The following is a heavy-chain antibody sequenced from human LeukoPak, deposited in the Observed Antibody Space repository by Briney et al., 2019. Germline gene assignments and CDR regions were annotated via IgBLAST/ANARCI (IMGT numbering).Heavy chain of an antibody. Sequence: TETLSLTCTVSGGSISSSSYYWGWIRQPPGKGLEWIGSIYYSGSTYYNPSLKSRVTISVDTSKNQLSLKLSSVTGADTAVYYCARRLAGTGDYWGQGTLVTVSS. CDR3: ARRLAGTGDY. J-gene: IGHJ4*02. CDR1: GGSISSSSYY. V-gene: IGHV4-39*01. CDR2: IYYSGST. D-gene: IGHD2-8*02.